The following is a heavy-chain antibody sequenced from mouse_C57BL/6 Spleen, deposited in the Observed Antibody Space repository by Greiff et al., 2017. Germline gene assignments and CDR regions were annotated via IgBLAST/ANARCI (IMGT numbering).Heavy chain of an antibody. V-gene: IGHV1-9*01. J-gene: IGHJ4*01. CDR3: ARTGMRGLRLSYYAMDY. CDR1: GYTFTGYW. D-gene: IGHD2-2*01. Sequence: QVQLQQSGAELMKPGASVKLSCKATGYTFTGYWIEWVKQRPGHGLEWIGEILPGSGSTNYNEKFKGKATFTADTSSNTAYMQLSSLTTEDSAIYYCARTGMRGLRLSYYAMDYWGQGTSVTVSS. CDR2: ILPGSGST.